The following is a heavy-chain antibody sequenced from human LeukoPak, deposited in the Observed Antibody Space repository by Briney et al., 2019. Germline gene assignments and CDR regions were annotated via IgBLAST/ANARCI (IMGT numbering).Heavy chain of an antibody. CDR2: IYYSGST. CDR1: GGSINSNGYY. D-gene: IGHD6-19*01. CDR3: ARVKVRQWLVREKYWFDP. Sequence: PSETLSLTCTVSGGSINSNGYYWGWIRQPPGKGLEWIGNIYYSGSTYYNPSLKSRVTISIDTSKNQFSLKLSSVTAADTAVYYCARVKVRQWLVREKYWFDPWGQGTLVTVSS. V-gene: IGHV4-39*07. J-gene: IGHJ5*02.